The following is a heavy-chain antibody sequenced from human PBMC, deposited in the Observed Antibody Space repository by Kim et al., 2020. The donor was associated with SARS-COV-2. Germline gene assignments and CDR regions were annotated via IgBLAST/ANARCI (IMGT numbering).Heavy chain of an antibody. CDR2: ISYDGSNK. J-gene: IGHJ6*02. CDR3: AKQMTLLRYFDWLSFPNQPQYYYYCMDF. CDR1: GFTFSSYG. V-gene: IGHV3-30*18. D-gene: IGHD3-9*01. Sequence: GGSLRLSCAASGFTFSSYGMHWVRQAPGKGLEWVAVISYDGSNKYYADSVKGRVTISRDNSKNTLYLEMNSLRAEDTAVYYCAKQMTLLRYFDWLSFPNQPQYYYYCMDFWGQVTTVTVSS.